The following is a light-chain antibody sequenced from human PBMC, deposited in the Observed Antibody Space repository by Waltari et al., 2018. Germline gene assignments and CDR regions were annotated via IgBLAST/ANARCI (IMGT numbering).Light chain of an antibody. J-gene: IGLJ3*02. CDR3: CSYAGSTTRWV. Sequence: QSALTQPASVSGPPGQSITIFCPGTSSDVRISTLVPWYQQHPGKAPKLIIYAVSKRPSGASARFSGSKSGNTASLTISGLQAEDEADYYCCSYAGSTTRWVFGGGTKLTVL. CDR2: AVS. V-gene: IGLV2-23*02. CDR1: SSDVRISTL.